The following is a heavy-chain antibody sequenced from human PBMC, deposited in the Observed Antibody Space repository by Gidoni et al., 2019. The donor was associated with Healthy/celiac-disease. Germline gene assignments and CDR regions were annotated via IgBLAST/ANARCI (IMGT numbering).Heavy chain of an antibody. V-gene: IGHV1-69*01. CDR1: GGTFSSYA. CDR3: ARVPYGAHFDY. CDR2: IILIFGTA. J-gene: IGHJ4*02. D-gene: IGHD4-17*01. Sequence: QVQLVQSGAEVKKPGSSVTVSCKASGGTFSSYAISWVRQGPGQGLGWMGGIILIFGTANDAQKFQGRVTITADESTSTAYMELSSLRSEDTAVYYCARVPYGAHFDYWGQGTLVTVSS.